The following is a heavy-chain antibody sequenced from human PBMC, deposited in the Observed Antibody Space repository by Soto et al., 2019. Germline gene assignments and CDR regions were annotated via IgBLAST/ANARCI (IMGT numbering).Heavy chain of an antibody. V-gene: IGHV3-53*01. CDR2: IYSGGRT. J-gene: IGHJ6*02. CDR1: EFTVSSNY. D-gene: IGHD1-26*01. Sequence: EVQLVESGGGLIHPVGSLRLSCAAAEFTVSSNYMNWVRQAPGTGLDCVSTIYSGGRTYYAYSVKGRFTIYRENSKNTLYLQVNNLRVEDTAVYYCAGRVGATNYGMDVWGQGTTVPVSS. CDR3: AGRVGATNYGMDV.